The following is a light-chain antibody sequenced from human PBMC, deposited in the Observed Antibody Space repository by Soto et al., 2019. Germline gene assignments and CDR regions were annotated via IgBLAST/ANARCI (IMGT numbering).Light chain of an antibody. J-gene: IGLJ2*01. CDR3: GAWDNSVSADVV. V-gene: IGLV1-51*01. CDR2: DNN. Sequence: QSVLTQPPSVSAAPGQKVTISCSGSTSNIGNSFVSWYQQVPGTAPKLLIYDNNKRPSGIPDRFSGSKSGTSATLGITGLQTGDEADYYCGAWDNSVSADVVFGGGTKLTVL. CDR1: TSNIGNSF.